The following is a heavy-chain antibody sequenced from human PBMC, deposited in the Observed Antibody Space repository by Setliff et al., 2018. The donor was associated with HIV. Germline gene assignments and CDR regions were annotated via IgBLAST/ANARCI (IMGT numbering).Heavy chain of an antibody. CDR2: ISPHNGDT. CDR1: GYTFTDYF. CDR3: ARQLSNSLES. D-gene: IGHD7-27*01. J-gene: IGHJ4*02. Sequence: ASVKVSCKASGYTFTDYFIHWVRQAPGQGLEWMGWISPHNGDTTIPQRFQGMVTMTTDTSINTAYMELRGLRSDDTAVYYCARQLSNSLESWGQGTLVTVSS. V-gene: IGHV1-2*02.